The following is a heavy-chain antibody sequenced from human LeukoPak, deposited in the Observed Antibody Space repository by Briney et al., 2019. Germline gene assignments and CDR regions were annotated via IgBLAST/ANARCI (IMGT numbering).Heavy chain of an antibody. J-gene: IGHJ3*02. CDR1: GYSFTSYW. Sequence: GESLKISFKGSGYSFTSYWIGWVPQLPGKGLGGIGIIYPGDSDNRYSPSFQGQVTISADKSISTAYLQWSSLKASDTAMYYCARSTNYYGSGSSIDAFDIWGQGTMVTVSS. CDR3: ARSTNYYGSGSSIDAFDI. V-gene: IGHV5-51*01. D-gene: IGHD3-10*01. CDR2: IYPGDSDN.